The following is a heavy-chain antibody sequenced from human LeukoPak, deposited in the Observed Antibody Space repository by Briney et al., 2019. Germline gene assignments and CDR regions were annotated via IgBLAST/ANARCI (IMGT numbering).Heavy chain of an antibody. CDR3: ARAGGSSWADY. CDR1: GFSFSSYW. V-gene: IGHV3-7*01. CDR2: IKQDGSEK. Sequence: GGSLRLSREASGFSFSSYWMTWVRQAPGKGLEWVANIKQDGSEKNYVDSVKGRFTISRDNAKNSLFLQINSLRAEDTAVYYCARAGGSSWADYWGQGTLVTVSS. D-gene: IGHD6-13*01. J-gene: IGHJ4*02.